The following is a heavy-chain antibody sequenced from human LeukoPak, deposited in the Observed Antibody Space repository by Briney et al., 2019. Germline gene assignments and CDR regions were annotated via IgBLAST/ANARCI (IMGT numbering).Heavy chain of an antibody. CDR3: AREYFMDV. J-gene: IGHJ6*03. V-gene: IGHV3-21*04. Sequence: GGSLRLSCAASGFTFSTYNMIWVRQAPGQGLQWVSSITTSGVYEYYADSVKGRFTISRDNAKNSLLLQMDSLRAEDTAVYYCAREYFMDVWGKGTTVTVSS. CDR2: ITTSGVYE. CDR1: GFTFSTYN.